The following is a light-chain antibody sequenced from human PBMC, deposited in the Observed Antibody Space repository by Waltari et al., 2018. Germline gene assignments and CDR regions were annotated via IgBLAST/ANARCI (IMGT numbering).Light chain of an antibody. J-gene: IGKJ4*01. CDR3: QQAHKFPLT. V-gene: IGKV1-12*01. Sequence: DIQMTQSPSSVSASVGDRVTITCRASEGIWNLLNWYQQKPGKAPKLLIYAASTLQSGVPSRFSGSGSGTDFTLTISSLQPEDFATYYCQQAHKFPLTFGGGTKVEIK. CDR2: AAS. CDR1: EGIWNL.